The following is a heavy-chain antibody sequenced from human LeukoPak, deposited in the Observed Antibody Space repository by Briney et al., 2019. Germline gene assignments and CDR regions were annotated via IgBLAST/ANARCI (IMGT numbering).Heavy chain of an antibody. CDR3: AKRRGYHLLHPAVGAFDI. V-gene: IGHV3-21*01. CDR1: GFTFSSYS. D-gene: IGHD2-2*01. Sequence: KTGGSLRLSCAASGFTFSSYSMNWVRQAPGKGLEWVSSISSSSSYIYYADSVKGRFTISRDNSKNTLYLQMNSLRAEDTAVFYCAKRRGYHLLHPAVGAFDIWGQGTMVTVSS. CDR2: ISSSSSYI. J-gene: IGHJ3*02.